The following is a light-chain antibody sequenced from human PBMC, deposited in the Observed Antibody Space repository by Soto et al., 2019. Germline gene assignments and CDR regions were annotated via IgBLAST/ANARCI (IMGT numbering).Light chain of an antibody. CDR1: QSVSSSY. J-gene: IGKJ3*01. CDR3: QHYGTSAL. V-gene: IGKV3-20*01. Sequence: EIVLTQSPGTLSLSPGERATLSCRASQSVSSSYLAWYQQKPGQAPRLLIYDASRAAGIPDRFSRSGSGTDFTLTITSLEPDDFAVYYCQHYGTSALFGPGTKVDI. CDR2: DAS.